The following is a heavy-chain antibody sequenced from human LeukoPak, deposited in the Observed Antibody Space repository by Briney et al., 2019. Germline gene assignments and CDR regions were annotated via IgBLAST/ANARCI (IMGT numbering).Heavy chain of an antibody. CDR1: GVSFTSYY. CDR3: ARHVRYCDSYRCYLIPDWDY. V-gene: IGHV4-59*08. J-gene: IGHJ4*02. Sequence: SETLSLTCTVSGVSFTSYYWSWIRQPPGEGLEWIGYIYYSGSTSYNPSLKSRVTMSLDTSKNHFSLALRYLTAADTAVYYWARHVRYCDSYRCYLIPDWDYWGQGTLVTVSS. D-gene: IGHD2-2*01. CDR2: IYYSGST.